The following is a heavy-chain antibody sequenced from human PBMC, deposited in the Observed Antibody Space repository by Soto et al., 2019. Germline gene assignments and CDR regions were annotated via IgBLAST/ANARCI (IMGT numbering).Heavy chain of an antibody. V-gene: IGHV3-53*01. CDR2: IYSGGST. Sequence: EVKLVESGGGLIQPGGSLRLSCAASGFTVSSDYMSWVRQAPGKGLEWVSVIYSGGSTYYADSVKGRFTFSRDKSKNTLYLQMSSLRAEDTAVYYCARDSDYYGVDVWGQGTTVTVSS. J-gene: IGHJ6*02. CDR1: GFTVSSDY. CDR3: ARDSDYYGVDV.